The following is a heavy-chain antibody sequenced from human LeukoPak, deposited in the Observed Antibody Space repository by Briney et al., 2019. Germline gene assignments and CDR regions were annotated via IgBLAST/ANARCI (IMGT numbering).Heavy chain of an antibody. V-gene: IGHV4-38-2*02. Sequence: PSETLSLTCSVSGSSITSTYYWAWFRQPPGKGLEWIATVFRLQTVRTFYNPSLESRLTLSLDPSQNQFSLNLTSVTAADTALYFCARVLHVPYLTDSWGQGTLVTVSS. CDR1: GSSITSTYY. CDR2: VFRLQTVRT. J-gene: IGHJ4*02. CDR3: ARVLHVPYLTDS. D-gene: IGHD3-10*02.